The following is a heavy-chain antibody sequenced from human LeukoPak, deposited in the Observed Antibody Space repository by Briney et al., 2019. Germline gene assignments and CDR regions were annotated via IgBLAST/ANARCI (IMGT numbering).Heavy chain of an antibody. CDR2: ISSSSSYI. Sequence: NPGRSLRLSCAASGFTFSSYSMNWVRQAPGKGLEWVSSISSSSSYIYYADSVKGRFTISRDNAKNSLYLQMNSLRAEDTAVYYCARVVKGSSTLGPYDYWGQGTLVTVSS. CDR3: ARVVKGSSTLGPYDY. J-gene: IGHJ4*02. D-gene: IGHD2-2*01. V-gene: IGHV3-21*01. CDR1: GFTFSSYS.